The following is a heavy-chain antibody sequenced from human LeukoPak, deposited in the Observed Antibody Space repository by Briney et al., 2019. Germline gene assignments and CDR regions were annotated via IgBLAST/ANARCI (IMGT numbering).Heavy chain of an antibody. Sequence: GGSLRLSCAASGFTFSSYSMTWVRQAPGKGLEWVSSISSSSSYIYYADSVKGRFTISRDNAKNSLYLQMNSLRAEDTAVYYCASEGGQQLVRIVKWFDPWGQGTLVTVSS. V-gene: IGHV3-21*01. J-gene: IGHJ5*02. D-gene: IGHD6-13*01. CDR3: ASEGGQQLVRIVKWFDP. CDR1: GFTFSSYS. CDR2: ISSSSSYI.